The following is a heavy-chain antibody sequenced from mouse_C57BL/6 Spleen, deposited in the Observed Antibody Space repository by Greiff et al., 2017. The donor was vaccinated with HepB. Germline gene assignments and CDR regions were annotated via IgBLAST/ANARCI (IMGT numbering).Heavy chain of an antibody. J-gene: IGHJ2*01. V-gene: IGHV5-6*01. D-gene: IGHD3-2*01. Sequence: EVKLMESGGDLVKPGGSLKLSCAASGFTFSSYGMSWVRQTPDKRLEWVATISSGGSYTYYPDSVKGRFTISRDNAKNTLYLQMSSLKSEDSAMYYCASDSSFGYWGQGTTLTVSS. CDR2: ISSGGSYT. CDR1: GFTFSSYG. CDR3: ASDSSFGY.